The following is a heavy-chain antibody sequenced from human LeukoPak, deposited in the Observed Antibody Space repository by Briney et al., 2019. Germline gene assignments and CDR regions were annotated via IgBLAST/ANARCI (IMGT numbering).Heavy chain of an antibody. CDR3: ARGLVSGSYSDTAFDI. J-gene: IGHJ3*02. D-gene: IGHD1-26*01. CDR1: GFNFSSFW. Sequence: PGGSLRLSCVASGFNFSSFWMSWVRQVPGKGLEWVANIKPDGGEESYVDSVRGRFTISRDNSKNTLYLQMNSLRAEDTAVYYCARGLVSGSYSDTAFDIWGQGTMVTVSS. V-gene: IGHV3-7*01. CDR2: IKPDGGEE.